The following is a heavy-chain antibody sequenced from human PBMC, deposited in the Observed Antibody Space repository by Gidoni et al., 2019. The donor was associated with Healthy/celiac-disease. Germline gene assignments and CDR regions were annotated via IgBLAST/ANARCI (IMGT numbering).Heavy chain of an antibody. J-gene: IGHJ4*02. V-gene: IGHV3-30*02. Sequence: QVQLVESGGGVVQPGGSLRLSCAASGFTFSSYGMHWVRQAPGKGLELVAFIRYDGSNKYYADSVKGRFTISRDNSKNTLYLQMNSLRAEDTAVYYCAKKYYYDSSGYHYYFDYWGQGTLVTVSS. CDR3: AKKYYYDSSGYHYYFDY. CDR1: GFTFSSYG. D-gene: IGHD3-22*01. CDR2: IRYDGSNK.